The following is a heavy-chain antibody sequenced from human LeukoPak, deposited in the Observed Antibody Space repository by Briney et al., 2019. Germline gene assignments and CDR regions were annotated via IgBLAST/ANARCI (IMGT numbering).Heavy chain of an antibody. V-gene: IGHV3-30-3*01. Sequence: GGSLRLSCSASGFTFSSYAMHWVRQAPGKGLEWVAVISYDGSNKYYADSVKGRFTISRDNSKSTLYLQMNSLRAEDTAVYYCARGGDDILTGYSFSDYWGQGTLVTVSS. D-gene: IGHD3-9*01. J-gene: IGHJ4*02. CDR3: ARGGDDILTGYSFSDY. CDR1: GFTFSSYA. CDR2: ISYDGSNK.